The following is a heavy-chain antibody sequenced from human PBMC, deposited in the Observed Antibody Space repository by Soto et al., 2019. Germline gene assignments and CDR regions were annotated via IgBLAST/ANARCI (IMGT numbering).Heavy chain of an antibody. Sequence: ASETLSLTCTVSGGSISSSSYYWGWIRQPPGKGLEWIGSIYYSGSTYYNPSLKSRVTISVDTSKNQFSLKLSSVTAADTAVYYCARQQGSYYDSSGYFDYWGQGTLVTVSS. J-gene: IGHJ4*02. CDR2: IYYSGST. D-gene: IGHD3-22*01. CDR1: GGSISSSSYY. V-gene: IGHV4-39*01. CDR3: ARQQGSYYDSSGYFDY.